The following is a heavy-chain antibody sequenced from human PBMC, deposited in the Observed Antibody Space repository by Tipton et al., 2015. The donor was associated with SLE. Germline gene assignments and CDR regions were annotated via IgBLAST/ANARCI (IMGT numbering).Heavy chain of an antibody. D-gene: IGHD5-12*01. J-gene: IGHJ1*01. V-gene: IGHV4-59*08. CDR1: GGSIINKH. CDR3: ATNGHGETYEFFTECLRH. Sequence: LRLSCTVSGGSIINKHWSWIRHSPGKGLEFIAYMQYSGASNYNPSLKSRVAISIDTSKNQFSLKLNSVTAADTAVYYCATNGHGETYEFFTECLRHWGQGTLVTVSS. CDR2: MQYSGAS.